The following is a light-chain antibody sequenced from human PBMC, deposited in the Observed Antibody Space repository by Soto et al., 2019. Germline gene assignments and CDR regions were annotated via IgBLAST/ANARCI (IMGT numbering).Light chain of an antibody. CDR3: QSYDSSLSNWV. J-gene: IGLJ3*02. Sequence: QSVLTQPPSVSGAPGQRVTISCTGSSSNIGAGYDVHWYQQLPGTAPKLLIYGNSNRPSGVPDRLSGSKSGTSVSLAITGLQAEDEADYYCQSYDSSLSNWVFGGGTKLTVL. V-gene: IGLV1-40*01. CDR2: GNS. CDR1: SSNIGAGYD.